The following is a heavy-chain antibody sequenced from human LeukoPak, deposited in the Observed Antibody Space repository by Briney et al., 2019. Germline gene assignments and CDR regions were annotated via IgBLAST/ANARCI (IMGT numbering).Heavy chain of an antibody. Sequence: SQTLSLTCTVSGGSISSGSYYWSWIRQPPGKGLEWIGSIYYSGSTYYNPSLKSRVTISVDTSKNQFSLKLSSVTAADTAVYYCASSSWSDYVWGSYRYCAFDIWGQGTMVTVSS. V-gene: IGHV4-39*01. J-gene: IGHJ3*02. CDR1: GGSISSGSYY. D-gene: IGHD3-16*02. CDR2: IYYSGST. CDR3: ASSSWSDYVWGSYRYCAFDI.